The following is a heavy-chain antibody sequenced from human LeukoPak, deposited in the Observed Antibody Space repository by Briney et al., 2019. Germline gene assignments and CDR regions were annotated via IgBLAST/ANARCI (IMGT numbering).Heavy chain of an antibody. CDR1: GFTFSSYE. Sequence: GGSLRLSCAASGFTFSSYEMNWVRQAPGKGLEWVSYISSSGSTIYYADSVKGRFTISRDNAKNSLYLQMNSLRAEDTAVYYCARIGSSRAYYYYYMDVWGKGTTVTVSS. V-gene: IGHV3-48*03. CDR2: ISSSGSTI. CDR3: ARIGSSRAYYYYYMDV. J-gene: IGHJ6*03. D-gene: IGHD6-13*01.